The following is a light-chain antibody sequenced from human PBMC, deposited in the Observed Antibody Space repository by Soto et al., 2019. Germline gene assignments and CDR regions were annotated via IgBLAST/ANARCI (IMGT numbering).Light chain of an antibody. CDR2: GAS. Sequence: EVVMTQSPATLSVSPGDRATLSCRASQIVGSRLAWYQQKPGQPPRLLIYGASTRATGIPVGFSGSGSGTEFTLTISSLQSEDFAVYYCQQYNNWPITFGQGTRLEIK. CDR1: QIVGSR. CDR3: QQYNNWPIT. J-gene: IGKJ5*01. V-gene: IGKV3-15*01.